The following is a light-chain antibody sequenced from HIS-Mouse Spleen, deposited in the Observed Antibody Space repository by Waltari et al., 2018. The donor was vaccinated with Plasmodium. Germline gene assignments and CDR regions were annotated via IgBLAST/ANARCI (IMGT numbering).Light chain of an antibody. J-gene: IGKJ2*01. CDR1: QDISNY. CDR2: DAS. CDR3: QQYDNLPYT. Sequence: DIQMTQSPSSLSASVGDRVTITGQASQDISNYLNWYQQKPGKAHKLLIYDASNLETGVPSRFSGSGSGTDFTFTISSLQPEDIATYYCQQYDNLPYTFGQGTKLEIK. V-gene: IGKV1-33*01.